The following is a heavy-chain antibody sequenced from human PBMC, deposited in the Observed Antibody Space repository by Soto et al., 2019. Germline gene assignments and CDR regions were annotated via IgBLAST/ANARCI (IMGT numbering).Heavy chain of an antibody. CDR3: ARNYGPIDY. J-gene: IGHJ4*02. D-gene: IGHD3-10*01. CDR2: INHSGST. V-gene: IGHV4-34*01. CDR1: GGSFSTYY. Sequence: SETLSLTCAVYGGSFSTYYWSWIRQPPGKGLEWIGEINHSGSTNYNPSLKSRVTISVDTSKNQFSLKLSSVTAADTAAYYCARNYGPIDYWGQGTLVTVSS.